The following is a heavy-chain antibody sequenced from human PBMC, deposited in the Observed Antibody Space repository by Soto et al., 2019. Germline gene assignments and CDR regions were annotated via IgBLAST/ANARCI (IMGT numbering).Heavy chain of an antibody. J-gene: IGHJ4*02. V-gene: IGHV6-1*01. CDR1: GDSVSSNTAA. D-gene: IGHD3-10*01. CDR3: ARGRSSRELYPTYFDY. CDR2: TYYRSNWRH. Sequence: SQTLSLTCAISGDSVSSNTAAWNWIRSSPSRGLEWLGRTYYRSNWRHDYAVSVRSRITVNPDTSKNHSSLQLNSVTPEDTAVYYCARGRSSRELYPTYFDYWGQGTLVTVSS.